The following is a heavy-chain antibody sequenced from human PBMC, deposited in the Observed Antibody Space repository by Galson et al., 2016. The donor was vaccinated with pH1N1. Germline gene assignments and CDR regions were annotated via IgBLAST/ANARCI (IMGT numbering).Heavy chain of an antibody. CDR2: VIPLFGTT. D-gene: IGHD2-8*01. V-gene: IGHV1-69*13. CDR3: GTKTLTNEDRNFFEYGMDV. Sequence: SVKVSCKASGGTFNSHSFNWVRQTAGQGLEWMGGVIPLFGTTHYAQMFQGRVTVIADDSSTTVYMELKNLRPEDTAVYYCGTKTLTNEDRNFFEYGMDVWGQGTTVAVPS. CDR1: GGTFNSHS. J-gene: IGHJ6*02.